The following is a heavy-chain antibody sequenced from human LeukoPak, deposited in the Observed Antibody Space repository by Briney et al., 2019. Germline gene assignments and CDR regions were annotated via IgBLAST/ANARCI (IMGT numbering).Heavy chain of an antibody. CDR2: IWSDGSNK. CDR1: GFTFSFYG. V-gene: IGHV3-33*01. CDR3: AREDGSASYYNNWFDP. Sequence: GRSLRLSCAASGFTFSFYGMHCVRQAPGKGLEWVAVIWSDGSNKYYADSVKGRFTISRDNSKNTLYLQMNSLRAEDTAVYYCAREDGSASYYNNWFDPWGQGTLVTVSS. J-gene: IGHJ5*02. D-gene: IGHD3-10*01.